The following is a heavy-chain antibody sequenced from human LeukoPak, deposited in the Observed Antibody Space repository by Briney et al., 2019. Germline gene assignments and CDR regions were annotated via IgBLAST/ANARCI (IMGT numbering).Heavy chain of an antibody. D-gene: IGHD2-2*01. CDR1: GFTFSNAW. CDR2: IKSKTDGGTT. J-gene: IGHJ6*03. Sequence: PGGSLRLSCAASGFTFSNAWMSWVRQAPGKGLEWVGRIKSKTDGGTTDYAAPVKGRFTISRDGSKNTLYLQMNSLKTEDTAVYYCTEVPAANYYYYMDVWGKGTTVTVSS. CDR3: TEVPAANYYYYMDV. V-gene: IGHV3-15*01.